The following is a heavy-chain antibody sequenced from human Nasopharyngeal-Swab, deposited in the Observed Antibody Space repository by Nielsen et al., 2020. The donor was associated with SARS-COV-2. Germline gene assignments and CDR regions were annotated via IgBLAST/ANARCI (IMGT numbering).Heavy chain of an antibody. V-gene: IGHV3-9*01. Sequence: SLKISCAASGFTFDDYAMHWVRLAPGKGLEWVSGMGWNTNNKGYADSVKGRFTISRDNARNSLYLEMNSLRDEDTALYYCARRAGYCSGGSDCYYFDPWGQGTLVTVSP. D-gene: IGHD2-15*01. J-gene: IGHJ4*02. CDR2: MGWNTNNK. CDR3: ARRAGYCSGGSDCYYFDP. CDR1: GFTFDDYA.